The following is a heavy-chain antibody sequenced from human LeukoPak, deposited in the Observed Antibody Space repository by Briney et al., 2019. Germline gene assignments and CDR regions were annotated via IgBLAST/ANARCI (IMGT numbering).Heavy chain of an antibody. D-gene: IGHD6-6*01. Sequence: PSETLSLTCAVYGGSFSGYYWSWIRQPPGKGLEWIGEINHSGSTNYNPSLKSRVTISVDTSKNQFSLKLSSVTAADTAVYYCASGQYSSPHYYYYYYMDVWGKGTTVTVSS. V-gene: IGHV4-34*01. CDR2: INHSGST. CDR3: ASGQYSSPHYYYYYYMDV. CDR1: GGSFSGYY. J-gene: IGHJ6*03.